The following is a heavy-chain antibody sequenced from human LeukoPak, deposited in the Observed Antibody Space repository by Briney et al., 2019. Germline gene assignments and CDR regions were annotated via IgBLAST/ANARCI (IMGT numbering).Heavy chain of an antibody. D-gene: IGHD3-3*01. J-gene: IGHJ6*03. CDR2: ISSSGGDT. Sequence: GGSLRLSCAASGFRFSSYAMSWVRQAPGKGLEWVSAISSSGGDTNYPNSVRGRFIISRDNSKNTLYLQMNSLRAEDTAIYYCAKALTDELMSRSHYDFWSGYHPSGTVYYYMDVWGEGTTATVSS. V-gene: IGHV3-23*01. CDR1: GFRFSSYA. CDR3: AKALTDELMSRSHYDFWSGYHPSGTVYYYMDV.